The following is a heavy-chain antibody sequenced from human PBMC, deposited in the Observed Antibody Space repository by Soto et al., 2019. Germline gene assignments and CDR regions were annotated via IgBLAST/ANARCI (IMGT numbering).Heavy chain of an antibody. CDR1: GFTFGSDS. V-gene: IGHV3-48*02. J-gene: IGHJ4*02. D-gene: IGHD3-3*01. CDR3: ARGTYYHGDNGYYYFDA. CDR2: ISRTSNTI. Sequence: XGSLRVSCAASGFTFGSDSMIWLRQAPGKGLEWISFISRTSNTIYYVGSVKGRFTTSRGNGKNLLYLQMNDLRDEDTAVYYCARGTYYHGDNGYYYFDAWGKGTLVTVSS.